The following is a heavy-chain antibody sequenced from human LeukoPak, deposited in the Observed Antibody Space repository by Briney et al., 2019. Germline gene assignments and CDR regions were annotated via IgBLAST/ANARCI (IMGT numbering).Heavy chain of an antibody. CDR3: ARDRDHYYDSSGYLTPSFDY. D-gene: IGHD3-22*01. Sequence: GRSLRLSCAASGFTFSSYGMHWVRQAPGKGLEWVAVIWYDGSNKYYADSVKGRFTISRDNSKNTLYLQMNSLRAEDTAVYYCARDRDHYYDSSGYLTPSFDYWGQGTLVTVSS. CDR1: GFTFSSYG. CDR2: IWYDGSNK. J-gene: IGHJ4*02. V-gene: IGHV3-33*01.